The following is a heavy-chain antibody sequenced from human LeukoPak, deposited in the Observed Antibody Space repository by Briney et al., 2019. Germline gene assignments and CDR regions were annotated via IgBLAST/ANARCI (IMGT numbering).Heavy chain of an antibody. Sequence: GGSLRLSCAASGFSFSSYSINWVRQAPGKGLEWVSSISSSSSYIYYADSVKGRFTISRDNAKNSLYLQMNSLRAEDTAVYYCARERGNYMDVWGKGTTVTVSS. J-gene: IGHJ6*03. CDR1: GFSFSSYS. CDR3: ARERGNYMDV. CDR2: ISSSSSYI. V-gene: IGHV3-21*01. D-gene: IGHD3-16*01.